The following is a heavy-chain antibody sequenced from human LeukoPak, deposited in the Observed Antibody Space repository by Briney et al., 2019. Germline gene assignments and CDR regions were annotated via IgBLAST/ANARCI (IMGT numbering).Heavy chain of an antibody. J-gene: IGHJ4*02. Sequence: GGSLRLSCAASGFTFSSYGLSWGRQAPGEGVECVSAISDSGSDTYYADSVKGRLTLSKDNSNNTLYLQMNSLRAQDTAVSYCAKRVPYSSSSVYFDSWGQGTMVTVSS. CDR2: ISDSGSDT. CDR3: AKRVPYSSSSVYFDS. D-gene: IGHD6-6*01. CDR1: GFTFSSYG. V-gene: IGHV3-23*01.